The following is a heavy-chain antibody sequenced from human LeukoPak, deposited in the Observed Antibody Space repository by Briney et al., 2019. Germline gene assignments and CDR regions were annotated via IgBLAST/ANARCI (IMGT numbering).Heavy chain of an antibody. V-gene: IGHV3-48*03. CDR2: ITSSGSAI. CDR1: GYTFSSHE. J-gene: IGHJ4*02. D-gene: IGHD1-26*01. CDR3: ASEVVGATSEFDF. Sequence: PGGSLRHSCAASGYTFSSHEMNWVRQAPGKGLEGVSYITSSGSAIYYADSVKGRFTISRDNATNSLYLQMNSLRADDTALYYCASEVVGATSEFDFWGQGTLVTVSS.